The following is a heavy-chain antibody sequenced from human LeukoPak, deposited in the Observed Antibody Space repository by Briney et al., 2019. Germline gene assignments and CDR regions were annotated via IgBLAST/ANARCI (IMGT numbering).Heavy chain of an antibody. V-gene: IGHV3-7*05. CDR1: LSTLSTYW. Sequence: GGSLRLSCAASLSTLSTYWMTWFRQTPGGGLEWVASLKQDGSDKYYVDSVKGRFTISRGNAGNSLYLQMNSLRAEDTAMYYCARETRGTVGSYWGQGTLVTASS. CDR2: LKQDGSDK. CDR3: ARETRGTVGSY. D-gene: IGHD1-26*01. J-gene: IGHJ4*02.